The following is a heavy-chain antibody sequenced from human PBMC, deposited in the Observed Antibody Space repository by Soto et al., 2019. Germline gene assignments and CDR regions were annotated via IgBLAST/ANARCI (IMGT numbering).Heavy chain of an antibody. CDR3: ARGLTTPSGWFDVGGFDY. J-gene: IGHJ4*02. D-gene: IGHD6-19*01. Sequence: QVQLMESGGGVVQPGRSLRLSCAASGFTFSSYGMHWVRQAPGKGLEWVAVIWYDGSNKYYADSVKGRFTISRDNSKNTLYLQMNSLRAEDTAVYYCARGLTTPSGWFDVGGFDYWGQGTLVTVSS. CDR2: IWYDGSNK. CDR1: GFTFSSYG. V-gene: IGHV3-33*01.